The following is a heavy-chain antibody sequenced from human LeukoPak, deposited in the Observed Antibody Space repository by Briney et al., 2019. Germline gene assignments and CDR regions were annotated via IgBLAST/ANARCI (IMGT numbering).Heavy chain of an antibody. D-gene: IGHD1-26*01. CDR3: ARARYSGSPHFDY. CDR2: IYTSGST. Sequence: SETLSLTCTVSGGSISSGSYYWSWIRQPAGKGLEWIGRIYTSGSTNYNPSLKSRVTISVDTSKNQFSLKLSSVTAADTAVYYCARARYSGSPHFDYWGQGTLVTVSS. CDR1: GGSISSGSYY. V-gene: IGHV4-61*02. J-gene: IGHJ4*02.